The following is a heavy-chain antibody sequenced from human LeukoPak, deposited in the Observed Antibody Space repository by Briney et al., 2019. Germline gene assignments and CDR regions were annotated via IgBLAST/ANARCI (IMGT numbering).Heavy chain of an antibody. V-gene: IGHV2-5*01. J-gene: IGHJ4*02. CDR3: AHVLRQQLVDY. CDR1: GFSLSTSGVG. Sequence: SGPTLVNPTQPLTLTCTFSGFSLSTSGVGVGWIRQPPGKALEWLALIYWNDDKRYSPSLKSRLAITKDTSKNQVVLTMTNMDPVDTATYYYAHVLRQQLVDYWGQGTLVTVSS. D-gene: IGHD6-13*01. CDR2: IYWNDDK.